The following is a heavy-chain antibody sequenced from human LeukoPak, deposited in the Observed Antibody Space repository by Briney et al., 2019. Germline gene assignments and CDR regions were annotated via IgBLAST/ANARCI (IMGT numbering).Heavy chain of an antibody. D-gene: IGHD6-13*01. V-gene: IGHV4-59*12. CDR3: ARRLAAAGIAY. Sequence: SETLSLTCTVSGGSISSYYWSWIRQPPGKGLEWIGYIYYSGSINYNPSLKSRVTISVDTSKNQFSLKLSSVTAADTAVYYCARRLAAAGIAYWGQGTLVTVSS. J-gene: IGHJ4*02. CDR1: GGSISSYY. CDR2: IYYSGSI.